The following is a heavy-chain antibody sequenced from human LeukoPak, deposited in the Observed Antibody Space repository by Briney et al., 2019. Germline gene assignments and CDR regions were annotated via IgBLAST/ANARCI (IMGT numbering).Heavy chain of an antibody. D-gene: IGHD3-22*01. J-gene: IGHJ4*02. CDR3: ARDRINMMVLGHDSGLDF. CDR1: GFSLNEYG. V-gene: IGHV3-30*03. CDR2: VSYDGGHK. Sequence: GGSLRLSCVGSGFSLNEYGIHWVRQAPGKGLEWVAVVSYDGGHKYYADSVKGRFTISRDTSSDTVYLQMNSLRVEDTAVYYCARDRINMMVLGHDSGLDFWGQGTLVTVSS.